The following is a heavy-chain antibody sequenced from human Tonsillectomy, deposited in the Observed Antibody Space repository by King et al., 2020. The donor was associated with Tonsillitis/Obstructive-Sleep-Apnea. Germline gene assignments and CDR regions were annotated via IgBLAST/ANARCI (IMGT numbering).Heavy chain of an antibody. Sequence: VQLVESGAEVKKPGESVKISCKGSGYSFTNYWIGWVRQMPGKGLEWMGIIHPGDSDTRYSPSFQGRVTISVDKSINTAYLQWSSLKASDTAMYYCARRAYGGYSGFFDYWGQGTLVTVSS. V-gene: IGHV5-51*01. J-gene: IGHJ4*02. CDR1: GYSFTNYW. D-gene: IGHD5-12*01. CDR2: IHPGDSDT. CDR3: ARRAYGGYSGFFDY.